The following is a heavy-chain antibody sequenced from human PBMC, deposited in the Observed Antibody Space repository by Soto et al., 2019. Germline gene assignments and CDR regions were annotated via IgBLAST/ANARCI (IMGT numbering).Heavy chain of an antibody. CDR3: VRENYYYGMDV. CDR1: GFTVSTDW. V-gene: IGHV3-66*01. Sequence: EVQLVESGGGLVQPGGSLRLSCVASGFTVSTDWMYWVRQAPGKGLEWVSVIKSGGNTYYADSVEGRFTISRDNPKNPVYLQMNSLRAEDTAVYYCVRENYYYGMDVWGQGTTVTVSS. J-gene: IGHJ6*02. CDR2: IKSGGNT.